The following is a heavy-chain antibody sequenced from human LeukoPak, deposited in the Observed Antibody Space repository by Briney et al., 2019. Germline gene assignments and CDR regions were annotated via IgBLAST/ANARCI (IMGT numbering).Heavy chain of an antibody. CDR2: IRYDGSNK. Sequence: GGSLRLSCAASGFTFSSYGMHWVRQAPGKGLEWVAFIRYDGSNKYYADSVKGRFTISRDNSKNTLYLQMNSLRAEDTAVYYCARPYYYDSSGYYYFDYWGQGTLVTVSS. V-gene: IGHV3-30*02. CDR1: GFTFSSYG. D-gene: IGHD3-22*01. J-gene: IGHJ4*02. CDR3: ARPYYYDSSGYYYFDY.